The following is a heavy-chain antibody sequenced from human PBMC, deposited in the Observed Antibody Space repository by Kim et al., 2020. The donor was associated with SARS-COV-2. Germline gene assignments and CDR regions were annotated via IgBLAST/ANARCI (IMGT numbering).Heavy chain of an antibody. CDR1: GFTFSNAW. D-gene: IGHD3-22*01. CDR2: IKSKTDGGTT. J-gene: IGHJ6*02. V-gene: IGHV3-15*01. CDR3: TTEYYYDSSGYPITTTYYYGMDV. Sequence: GGSLRLSCAASGFTFSNAWMSWVRQAPGKGLEWVGRIKSKTDGGTTDYAAPVKGRFTISRDDSKNTLYLQMNSLKTEDTAVYYCTTEYYYDSSGYPITTTYYYGMDVWGQGTTVTVSS.